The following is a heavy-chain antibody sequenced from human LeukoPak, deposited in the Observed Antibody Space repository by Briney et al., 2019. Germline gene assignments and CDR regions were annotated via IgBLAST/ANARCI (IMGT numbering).Heavy chain of an antibody. Sequence: GGSLRLSCAACGFTLSSYAMSGVRQATGKGLEGVLGISGCGCSTYCAGSVEGLFTISRDNSENTMYLQMNSLRAEDTAVYFCAKAGYVSGSYYPLSHFDFWGQGTLVTVSS. D-gene: IGHD3-10*01. J-gene: IGHJ4*02. CDR2: ISGCGCST. CDR1: GFTLSSYA. V-gene: IGHV3-23*01. CDR3: AKAGYVSGSYYPLSHFDF.